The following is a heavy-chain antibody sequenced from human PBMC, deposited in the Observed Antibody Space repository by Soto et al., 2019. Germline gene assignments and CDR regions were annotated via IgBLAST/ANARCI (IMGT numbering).Heavy chain of an antibody. CDR3: ARIWDASSVGYCSGGTCHGLDV. D-gene: IGHD2-15*01. J-gene: IGHJ6*02. CDR2: ISTYNGNT. V-gene: IGHV1-18*01. Sequence: ASVKVSCKAFGYTFTSYGISWVRRAPGQGLEWMGWISTYNGNTNYALKFQGRVTMTKDTSTSTGYMEMRSLRSDDTAVYYCARIWDASSVGYCSGGTCHGLDVWGQGTTVTV. CDR1: GYTFTSYG.